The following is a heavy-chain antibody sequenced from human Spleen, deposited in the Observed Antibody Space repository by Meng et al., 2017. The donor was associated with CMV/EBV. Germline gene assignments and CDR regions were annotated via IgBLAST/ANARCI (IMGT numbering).Heavy chain of an antibody. CDR2: IYYSGST. D-gene: IGHD1-26*01. CDR1: GGSISSSSYY. J-gene: IGHJ4*02. V-gene: IGHV4-39*01. Sequence: TCTVSGGSISSSSYYWGWIRQPPGKGLEWIGSIYYSGSTYYNPSLKSRVTISVDTSKNQFSLKLSSVTAADTAVYYCASGEYAGAIDYWGQGTLVTVSS. CDR3: ASGEYAGAIDY.